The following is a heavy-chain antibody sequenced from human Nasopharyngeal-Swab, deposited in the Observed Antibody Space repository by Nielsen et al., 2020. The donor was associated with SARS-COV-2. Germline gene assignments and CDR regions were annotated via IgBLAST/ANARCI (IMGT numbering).Heavy chain of an antibody. D-gene: IGHD5-18*01. V-gene: IGHV3-53*05. CDR3: ARGDTAAY. J-gene: IGHJ4*02. CDR1: GFTVSSNY. CDR2: IYSDGST. Sequence: GESLKISCAASGFTVSSNYMSWVRQAPGKGLEWVSFIYSDGSTSYTDSVKGRFTISRDNSKNTLYLQMNSLRAEDTAVYYCARGDTAAYWGQGTLVTVSS.